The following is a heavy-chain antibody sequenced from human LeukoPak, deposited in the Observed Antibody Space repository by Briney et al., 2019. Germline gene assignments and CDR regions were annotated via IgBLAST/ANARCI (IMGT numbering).Heavy chain of an antibody. Sequence: SETLSLTCTVSGGSISSRSYYWGWIRQPPGKGLEWIGSIYYSGSTYYNPSFKSRVTISEDTSKNQFSLKLNSVTAADTAVYYCARHAYGSGSPNRFDPWGQGALVTVSS. V-gene: IGHV4-39*01. CDR3: ARHAYGSGSPNRFDP. J-gene: IGHJ5*02. CDR1: GGSISSRSYY. CDR2: IYYSGST. D-gene: IGHD3-10*01.